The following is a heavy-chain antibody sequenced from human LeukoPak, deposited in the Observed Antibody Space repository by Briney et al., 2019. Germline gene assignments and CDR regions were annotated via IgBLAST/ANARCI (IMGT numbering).Heavy chain of an antibody. CDR3: AGDFDY. CDR1: GFTFTSYW. J-gene: IGHJ4*02. V-gene: IGHV3-30*02. Sequence: GGSLRLSCAASGFTFTSYWMSWVRQAPGKGLEWVTFIPYDGSNKYYADSVKGRYTISRDNSKNMLYLQMNSLRAEDTAVYYCAGDFDYWGQGTLVTVSS. CDR2: IPYDGSNK.